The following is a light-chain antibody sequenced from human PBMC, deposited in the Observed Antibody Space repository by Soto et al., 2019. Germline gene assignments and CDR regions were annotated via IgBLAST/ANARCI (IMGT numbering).Light chain of an antibody. J-gene: IGLJ1*01. Sequence: SYELTQPPSVSVAPGQTARITCGGNNIGSKSVHWYQQKPGQAPVLVVYDDSDRPSGIPKRFSGSNSGNTATLTISRVEAVDEADYYCQVWDSSSDRDVFGTGTRVT. CDR1: NIGSKS. CDR3: QVWDSSSDRDV. CDR2: DDS. V-gene: IGLV3-21*02.